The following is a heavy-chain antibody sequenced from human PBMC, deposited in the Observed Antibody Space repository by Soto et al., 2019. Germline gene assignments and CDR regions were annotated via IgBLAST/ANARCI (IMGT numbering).Heavy chain of an antibody. CDR1: FTFSSYG. Sequence: FTFSSYGMHWVRQAPGKGLEWVAVIWYDGSNKYYADSVKGRFTISRDNSKNTLYLQMNSLRAEDTAVYYCARDPSIAAADFNWFDPWGRGTLVTVSS. J-gene: IGHJ5*02. V-gene: IGHV3-33*01. CDR3: ARDPSIAAADFNWFDP. CDR2: IWYDGSNK. D-gene: IGHD6-13*01.